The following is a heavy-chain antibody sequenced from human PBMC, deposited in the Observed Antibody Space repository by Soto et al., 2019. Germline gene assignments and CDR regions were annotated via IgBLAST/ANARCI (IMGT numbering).Heavy chain of an antibody. V-gene: IGHV3-33*01. CDR3: ARDTYYLGSGSSAIDH. J-gene: IGHJ4*02. CDR2: IWYDGTNR. D-gene: IGHD3-10*01. Sequence: VQLVESGGGVVQPGRSLRLSCAASGFMFSSYGMYWVRQAPGKGLEWVAVIWYDGTNRYYGDSVKGRFTISRDNSKDTLNLQMNSLRVEDTAVYYCARDTYYLGSGSSAIDHWGQGTLVTVSS. CDR1: GFMFSSYG.